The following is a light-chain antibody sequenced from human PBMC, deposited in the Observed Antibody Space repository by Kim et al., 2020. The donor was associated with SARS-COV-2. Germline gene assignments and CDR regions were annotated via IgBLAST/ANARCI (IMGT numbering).Light chain of an antibody. V-gene: IGKV3-15*01. CDR3: QQYNNWPWT. CDR1: QSVSSG. CDR2: GAS. J-gene: IGKJ1*01. Sequence: EIVMTQSPATLSVSPGERATLSCRASQSVSSGLAWYQQKPGQAPRLLIYGASTRAAGFPARFSGSGSGTEFTLTISSLQSEDFAVYYCQQYNNWPWTFGQGTKVDIK.